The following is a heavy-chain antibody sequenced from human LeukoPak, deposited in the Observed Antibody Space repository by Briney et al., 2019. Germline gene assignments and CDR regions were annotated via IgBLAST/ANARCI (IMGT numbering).Heavy chain of an antibody. Sequence: GGSLRLSCAASGFTFSSYSMNWVRQAPGKGLEGVSYISSSSSTIYYADSVKGRFTISRDNAKNSLYLQMNSLRAEDTAVYYCARDLRGIAAAGTPDYWGQGTLVTVSS. CDR2: ISSSSSTI. D-gene: IGHD6-13*01. CDR1: GFTFSSYS. CDR3: ARDLRGIAAAGTPDY. J-gene: IGHJ4*02. V-gene: IGHV3-48*01.